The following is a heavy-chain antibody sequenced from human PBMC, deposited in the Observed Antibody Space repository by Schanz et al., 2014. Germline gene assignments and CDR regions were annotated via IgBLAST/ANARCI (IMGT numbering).Heavy chain of an antibody. V-gene: IGHV1-69*04. CDR1: GGTFSSNG. CDR3: ATIGVNDYWRFGLDL. J-gene: IGHJ6*02. CDR2: VIPIRGTA. Sequence: QVQLVQSGAEVKKPGSSVKVSCKASGGTFSSNGISWVRQAPGQGLEWMGRVIPIRGTAHYAQKFLGRVTITADKSTSTAYMELKSLRSADTAVYYCATIGVNDYWRFGLDLWGQGTTVTVSS. D-gene: IGHD3-16*01.